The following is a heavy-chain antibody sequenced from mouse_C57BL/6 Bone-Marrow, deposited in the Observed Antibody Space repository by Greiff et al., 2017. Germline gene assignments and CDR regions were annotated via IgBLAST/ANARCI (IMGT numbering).Heavy chain of an antibody. CDR2: IWRGGST. CDR3: AKNYGYLYAMDY. Sequence: QVQLQQSGPGLVQPSQCLSITCTVSGFSLTSYGVHWVRQSPGKGLEWLGVIWRGGSTDYNAAFMSRLSITKDNSKSQVFFKMNSLQAADTAIYYCAKNYGYLYAMDYWGQGTSVTVSS. CDR1: GFSLTSYG. V-gene: IGHV2-5*01. J-gene: IGHJ4*01. D-gene: IGHD2-2*01.